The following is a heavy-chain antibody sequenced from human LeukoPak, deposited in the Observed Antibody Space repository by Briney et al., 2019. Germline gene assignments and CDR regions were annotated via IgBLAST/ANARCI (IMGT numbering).Heavy chain of an antibody. V-gene: IGHV1-18*01. CDR3: ARAGGWAREDYKADAFDI. CDR2: ISTYNGNT. J-gene: IGHJ3*02. Sequence: ASVKVSCKASGYTFTNFGISWVRQAPGQGPEWMGWISTYNGNTNYAQKVQGRVTMTTDTSTSTAYMELRSLGSDDTAVYYCARAGGWAREDYKADAFDIWGQGTMVTVSS. D-gene: IGHD6-19*01. CDR1: GYTFTNFG.